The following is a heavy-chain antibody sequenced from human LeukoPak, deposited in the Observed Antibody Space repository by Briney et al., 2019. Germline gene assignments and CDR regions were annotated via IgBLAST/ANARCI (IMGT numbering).Heavy chain of an antibody. D-gene: IGHD3-22*01. CDR3: VRARWQSYYYDSRAFDI. J-gene: IGHJ3*02. Sequence: ASVKVSCKASGYTFTSYDINWVRQATGQGLEWMGWMNPNSGNTGYAQKFQGRVTMTRNTSISTAYMELSSLRSEDTAVYYCVRARWQSYYYDSRAFDIWGQGTMVTVSS. CDR2: MNPNSGNT. CDR1: GYTFTSYD. V-gene: IGHV1-8*01.